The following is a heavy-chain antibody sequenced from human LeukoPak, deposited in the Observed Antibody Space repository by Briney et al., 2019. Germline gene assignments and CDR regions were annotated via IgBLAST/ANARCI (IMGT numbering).Heavy chain of an antibody. CDR2: VSYDGRNK. Sequence: PGRSLRLSCAASGFTFNNYGMHWVRQAPRKGLEWVAVVSYDGRNKYNAESVKGRFTISRDNSESTLYLRMDSLRAEDTAVYYCAKDLGRAMVRGGGMDVWGQGTTVTVSS. CDR3: AKDLGRAMVRGGGMDV. J-gene: IGHJ6*02. D-gene: IGHD3-10*01. V-gene: IGHV3-30*18. CDR1: GFTFNNYG.